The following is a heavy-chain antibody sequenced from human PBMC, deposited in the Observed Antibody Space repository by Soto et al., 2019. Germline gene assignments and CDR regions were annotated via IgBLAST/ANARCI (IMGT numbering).Heavy chain of an antibody. Sequence: QVQLVESGGGVVQPGRSLRLSCAASGFTFSSYGMHWVRQAPGKGLEWVAVIWYDGSNKYYADSVKGRFTISRDNSKNTLYLQMNSLRAEDTAVYYCARDDDYYGEPRSPLVWYFDLWGRGTLVPVSS. CDR3: ARDDDYYGEPRSPLVWYFDL. V-gene: IGHV3-33*01. CDR1: GFTFSSYG. J-gene: IGHJ2*01. CDR2: IWYDGSNK. D-gene: IGHD4-17*01.